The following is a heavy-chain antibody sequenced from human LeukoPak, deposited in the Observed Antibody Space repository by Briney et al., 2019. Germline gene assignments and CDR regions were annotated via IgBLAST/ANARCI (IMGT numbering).Heavy chain of an antibody. Sequence: GGSLRLSCAASGFTVSSNYMSWVRQAPGKGPEWVSHIIDTGGITYADSVNGRFTISRDNAKNSLYLRMTSLRSEDTAVYYCARSGGAYKPFDLWGQGTLVTVSS. V-gene: IGHV3/OR16-9*01. CDR2: IIDTGGIT. CDR1: GFTVSSNY. CDR3: ARSGGAYKPFDL. J-gene: IGHJ4*02. D-gene: IGHD2-15*01.